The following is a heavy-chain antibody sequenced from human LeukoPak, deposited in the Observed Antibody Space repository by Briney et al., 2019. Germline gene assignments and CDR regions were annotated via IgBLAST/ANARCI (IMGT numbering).Heavy chain of an antibody. CDR1: GGSISSYY. CDR2: IYTSGST. V-gene: IGHV4-4*07. Sequence: KPSETLSLTCTVSGGSISSYYWSWIRQPAGKGLEWIGRIYTSGSTNYNPSLKSRVTMSVDTSKNQFSLKLGSVTAADTAVYYCARGSRGYSGYDPVFDYWGQGTLVTVSS. CDR3: ARGSRGYSGYDPVFDY. D-gene: IGHD5-12*01. J-gene: IGHJ4*02.